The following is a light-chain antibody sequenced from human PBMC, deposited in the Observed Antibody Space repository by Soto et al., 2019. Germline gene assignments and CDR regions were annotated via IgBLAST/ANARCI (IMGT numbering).Light chain of an antibody. CDR3: SSYTSSSTYV. J-gene: IGLJ1*01. CDR1: SSDVGGYNY. V-gene: IGLV2-14*01. CDR2: DVS. Sequence: QPALTQPASVSGSPGQSITIACTGTSSDVGGYNYVSWYQQYPGKAPRLVISDVSNRPSGVSNRFSGSKSGNSASLTISGLQAEDEADYYCSSYTSSSTYVFGTGTKVTVL.